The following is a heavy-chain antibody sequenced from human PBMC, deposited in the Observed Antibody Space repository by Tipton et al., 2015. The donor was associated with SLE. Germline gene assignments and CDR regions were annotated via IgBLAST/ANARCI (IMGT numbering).Heavy chain of an antibody. CDR2: IYSGGST. Sequence: SLRLFCAASGFTVSSNYMSWVRQAPGKGLEWVSVIYSGGSTYYADSVKGRFTISRDNSKNTLYLQMNSLRAEDTAVYYCAKDYGYYGMDVWGQGTTVTVSS. CDR3: AKDYGYYGMDV. CDR1: GFTVSSNY. J-gene: IGHJ6*02. D-gene: IGHD4-17*01. V-gene: IGHV3-53*01.